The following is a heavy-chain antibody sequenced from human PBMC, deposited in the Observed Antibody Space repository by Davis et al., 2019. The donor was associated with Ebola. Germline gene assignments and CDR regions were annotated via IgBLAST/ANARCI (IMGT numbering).Heavy chain of an antibody. CDR3: ARVAAARDFDY. J-gene: IGHJ4*02. Sequence: GGSLRLSCAASGFTFDDYAMHWVRHAPGKGLEWVSGISWNSGSIGYADSVKGRFTISRDNAKNSLYLQMNSLRAEDTAVYYCARVAAARDFDYWGQGTLVTVSS. D-gene: IGHD6-13*01. CDR2: ISWNSGSI. V-gene: IGHV3-9*01. CDR1: GFTFDDYA.